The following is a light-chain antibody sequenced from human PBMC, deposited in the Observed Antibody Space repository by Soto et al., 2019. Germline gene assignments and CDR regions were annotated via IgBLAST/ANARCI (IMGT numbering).Light chain of an antibody. V-gene: IGKV3-20*01. CDR2: GAS. J-gene: IGKJ4*01. Sequence: EIVLTQSPGTLSLSPGERATLSCRASQSVSSSYLAWYQQKPGQAPRLLIYGASSRATGIPDRFSGSGSGTDFKLTINRLEPEDFAVYYYPQTFGGGTKVEIK. CDR1: QSVSSSY. CDR3: PQT.